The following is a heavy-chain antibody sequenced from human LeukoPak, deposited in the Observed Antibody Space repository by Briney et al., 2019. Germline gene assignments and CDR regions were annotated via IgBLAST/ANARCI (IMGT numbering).Heavy chain of an antibody. CDR2: IYTTGKT. V-gene: IGHV4-4*07. CDR1: AGSINSYY. CDR3: ARHGYTASHYFLDY. Sequence: SGTLSLTCAVSAGSINSYYWGWVRQPAGRGLEWIGRIYTTGKTDYNASLKSRLTMSVDTSKRQFSLNLTSVTAADTAIYYCARHGYTASHYFLDYWSQGTLVTVSS. J-gene: IGHJ4*02. D-gene: IGHD3-16*01.